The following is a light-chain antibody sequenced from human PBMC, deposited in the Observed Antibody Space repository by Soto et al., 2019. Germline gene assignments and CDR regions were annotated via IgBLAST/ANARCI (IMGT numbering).Light chain of an antibody. Sequence: QSVLTQPPSVSAAPGQKVTIACSGSSANIGNNYVSWYQQLPGTAPKLLIYDNNKRPSGIPDRFSGSKSGTSATLGITGLQTGDEADYYCATWDSSLSAYVFGTGTK. J-gene: IGLJ1*01. CDR2: DNN. V-gene: IGLV1-51*01. CDR1: SANIGNNY. CDR3: ATWDSSLSAYV.